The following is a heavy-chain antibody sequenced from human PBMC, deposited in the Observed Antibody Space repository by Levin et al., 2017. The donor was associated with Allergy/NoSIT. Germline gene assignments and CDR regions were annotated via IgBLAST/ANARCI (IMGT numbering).Heavy chain of an antibody. Sequence: PSETLSLTCAASGFTFRDYYMSWIRQAPGKGLELVSYISGTSSAIIYADSVKGRFTISRDNAQNSLYLQMNSLRAEDTAVYFCARGPLADAAHYWGQGTLVTVSS. CDR3: ARGPLADAAHY. CDR2: ISGTSSAI. D-gene: IGHD2-15*01. V-gene: IGHV3-11*05. J-gene: IGHJ4*02. CDR1: GFTFRDYY.